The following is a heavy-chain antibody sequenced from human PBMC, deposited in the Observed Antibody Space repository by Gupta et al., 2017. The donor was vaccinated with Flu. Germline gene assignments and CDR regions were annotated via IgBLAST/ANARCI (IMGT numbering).Heavy chain of an antibody. CDR3: ARGPRRRKGIVVEDSWFDP. CDR1: GGSFSGYS. CDR2: INHSGST. D-gene: IGHD2-2*01. Sequence: QVQLQPWGAGLLKPSETLSLTCAVYGGSFSGYSWSWIRQPPGKGLEWIGEINHSGSTNYNPSLKSRVTISVDTSKNQFSLKLSSVTAADTAVYYCARGPRRRKGIVVEDSWFDPWGQGTLVTVSS. V-gene: IGHV4-34*01. J-gene: IGHJ5*02.